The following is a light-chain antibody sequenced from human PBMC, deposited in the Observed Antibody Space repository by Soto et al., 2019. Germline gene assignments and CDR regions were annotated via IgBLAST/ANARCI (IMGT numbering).Light chain of an antibody. CDR2: GAS. CDR3: QQYNSWLQIT. CDR1: QSISSK. Sequence: EIVMTQSPATLSVSPGERATLSRRASQSISSKVGWYQQRPGQAPRLLMYGASTRATGIPARFSGSGSGTEFTLTISSLEYEDSAVYYCQQYNSWLQITFGQGTRLEIK. V-gene: IGKV3-15*01. J-gene: IGKJ5*01.